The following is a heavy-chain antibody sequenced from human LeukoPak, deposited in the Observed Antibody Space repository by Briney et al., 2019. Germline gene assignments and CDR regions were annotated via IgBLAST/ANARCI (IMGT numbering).Heavy chain of an antibody. V-gene: IGHV3-74*01. CDR3: AKEAIVVVIPTADY. Sequence: PGGSLRLSCAASGFTFSSYWMHWVRQAPGKGLVWVSRINTDLSSTSYADSVKGRFTISRDNSKNTLYLQMNSLRAEDTAVYFCAKEAIVVVIPTADYWGQGTLVTVSS. D-gene: IGHD3-22*01. J-gene: IGHJ4*02. CDR1: GFTFSSYW. CDR2: INTDLSST.